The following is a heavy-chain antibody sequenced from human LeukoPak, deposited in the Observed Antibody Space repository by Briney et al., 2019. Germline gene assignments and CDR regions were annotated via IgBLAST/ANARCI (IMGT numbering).Heavy chain of an antibody. Sequence: PSETLSLTCTVSGHSISNGYYWGWIRQPPGKGLECIGSIYYSGSTYYNPSLKSRVTISVDTSKNQFSLKLSSVTAADTAEYYCARVSGGNPNFDYWGQGTLVTVSS. CDR1: GHSISNGYY. D-gene: IGHD4-23*01. CDR2: IYYSGST. CDR3: ARVSGGNPNFDY. V-gene: IGHV4-38-2*02. J-gene: IGHJ4*02.